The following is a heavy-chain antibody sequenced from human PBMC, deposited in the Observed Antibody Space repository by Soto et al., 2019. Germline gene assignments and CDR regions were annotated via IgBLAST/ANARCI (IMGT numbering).Heavy chain of an antibody. J-gene: IGHJ4*02. CDR2: IYYSGST. D-gene: IGHD2-2*01. CDR3: ARSGEYQLLFDFDY. CDR1: GGSISSGDYY. V-gene: IGHV4-30-4*01. Sequence: PSETLSLTCTVSGGSISSGDYYWSWIRQPPGKGLEWIGYIYYSGSTYYNPSLKSRVTISVDTSKNQFSLKLSSVTAADTAVYYCARSGEYQLLFDFDYWGQGTLVTVS.